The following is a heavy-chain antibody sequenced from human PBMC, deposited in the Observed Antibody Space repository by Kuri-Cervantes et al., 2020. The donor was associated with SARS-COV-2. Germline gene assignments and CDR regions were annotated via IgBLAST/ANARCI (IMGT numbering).Heavy chain of an antibody. CDR3: AKPPYSGKYYYYGMDV. J-gene: IGHJ6*02. Sequence: ASVKVSCKASGYTFTSYYMHWVRQAPGQGLEWMGIINPSGGSTSYAQKFQGRVTMTRNTSISTAYMELSSLRSEDTAVYYCAKPPYSGKYYYYGMDVWGQGTTVTVSS. D-gene: IGHD4-23*01. CDR1: GYTFTSYY. V-gene: IGHV1-46*01. CDR2: INPSGGST.